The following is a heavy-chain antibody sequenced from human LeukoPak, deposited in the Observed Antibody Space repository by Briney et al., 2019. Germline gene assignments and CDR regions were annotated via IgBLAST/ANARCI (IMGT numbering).Heavy chain of an antibody. Sequence: GGSLRLSCAASGFTFDDYGMSWVRQAPGKGLEWVSGINWNGGSTGYADSVKGRFTISRDNAKNSLYLQMNSLRAEDTALYYCARVDGSGSGLHLDYWGQGTLVTVSS. CDR1: GFTFDDYG. CDR3: ARVDGSGSGLHLDY. J-gene: IGHJ4*02. CDR2: INWNGGST. V-gene: IGHV3-20*04. D-gene: IGHD3-10*01.